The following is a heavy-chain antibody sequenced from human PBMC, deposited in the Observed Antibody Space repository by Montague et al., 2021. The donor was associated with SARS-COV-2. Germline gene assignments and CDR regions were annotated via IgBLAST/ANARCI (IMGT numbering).Heavy chain of an antibody. CDR2: ISHTGGS. V-gene: IGHV4-59*01. CDR1: SGSITTCY. CDR3: ASFSAGWYNWYFDL. J-gene: IGHJ2*01. D-gene: IGHD6-19*01. Sequence: SETLSLTCAVSSGSITTCYWNWIRQPPGKGLEWIGYISHTGGSNSNPSLTGRVTMSLDTSANQFSLRLTSVTTADTAVYYCASFSAGWYNWYFDLWGRGTLVTVSS.